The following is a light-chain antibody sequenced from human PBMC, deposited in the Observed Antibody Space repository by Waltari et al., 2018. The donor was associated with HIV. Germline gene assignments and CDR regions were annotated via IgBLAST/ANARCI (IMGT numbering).Light chain of an antibody. CDR1: SSDVGGYNY. V-gene: IGLV2-11*01. Sequence: QSALTQPRSVSGSPGQSVTISCTGTSSDVGGYNYVSWYQQHPGKAPKLMIYDVNNLPSGVPDRYSGSKSGNTASLTISGLQAEDEANYYCCSYAGSPPWVFGGGTKLTVL. J-gene: IGLJ3*02. CDR3: CSYAGSPPWV. CDR2: DVN.